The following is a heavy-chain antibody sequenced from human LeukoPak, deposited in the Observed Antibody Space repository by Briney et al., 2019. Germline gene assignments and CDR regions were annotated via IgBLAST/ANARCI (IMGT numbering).Heavy chain of an antibody. Sequence: PSETLCLTCTVSGGSISSYYWSWIRQPPGKGLEWIGYIYYSGSTNYNPSLKSRVTISVDTSKNQFSLKLSSVTAADTAVYYCASGYSNYGGIFDYWGQGTLVTVSS. V-gene: IGHV4-59*01. D-gene: IGHD4-11*01. CDR1: GGSISSYY. CDR3: ASGYSNYGGIFDY. CDR2: IYYSGST. J-gene: IGHJ4*02.